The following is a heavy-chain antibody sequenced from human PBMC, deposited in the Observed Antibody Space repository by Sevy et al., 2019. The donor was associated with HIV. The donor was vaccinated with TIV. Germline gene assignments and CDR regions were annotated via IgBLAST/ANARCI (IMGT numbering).Heavy chain of an antibody. D-gene: IGHD6-13*01. Sequence: GGSLRLSCAATGFTFSQYGMEWVRQAPGKGLEWVAFIRYDGSTKYYADSVKGRFTISRDNSKNMLYLQMNSLRPEDTALYSCAKPRDTLAAAAYLDHWGQGTLVTVSS. CDR2: IRYDGSTK. V-gene: IGHV3-30*02. J-gene: IGHJ4*02. CDR3: AKPRDTLAAAAYLDH. CDR1: GFTFSQYG.